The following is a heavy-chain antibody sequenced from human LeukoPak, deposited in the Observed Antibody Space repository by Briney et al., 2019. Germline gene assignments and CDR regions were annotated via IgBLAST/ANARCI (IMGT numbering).Heavy chain of an antibody. J-gene: IGHJ4*02. V-gene: IGHV3-33*06. Sequence: GGSLRLSCAASGFTFSSYGMHWGRQAPGKGLEWVAVIWYDGSNKYYADFVKGRFTISRDNSKNTLYLQMNSLRAEDTAVYYCAKEAFDYWGQGTLDTVSS. CDR3: AKEAFDY. CDR1: GFTFSSYG. CDR2: IWYDGSNK.